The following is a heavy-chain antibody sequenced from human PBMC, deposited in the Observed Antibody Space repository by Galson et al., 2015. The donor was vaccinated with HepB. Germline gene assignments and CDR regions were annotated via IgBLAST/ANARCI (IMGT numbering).Heavy chain of an antibody. CDR1: GGTFSSYA. CDR2: IIPIFGTA. D-gene: IGHD7-27*01. J-gene: IGHJ4*02. Sequence: CKASGGTFSSYAISWVRQAPGQGLEWMGGIIPIFGTANYAQKFQGRVTITADESTSTAYMELSSLRSEDTAVYYCARSWGSGGPYYFDYWGQGTLVTVSS. CDR3: ARSWGSGGPYYFDY. V-gene: IGHV1-69*01.